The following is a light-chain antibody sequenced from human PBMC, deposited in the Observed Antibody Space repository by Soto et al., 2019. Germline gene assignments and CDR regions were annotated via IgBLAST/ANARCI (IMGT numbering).Light chain of an antibody. CDR3: GSWDSSLSAYV. V-gene: IGLV1-51*01. J-gene: IGLJ1*01. CDR1: SSNIGGNS. Sequence: QSVLTQPPSVSAAPGQKVTISCSGSSSNIGGNSVSWYQQLPGTAPKLLIYDDNKRPSGIPDRFSGSKSGTSATLGITGFHTGDDPDYHCGSWDSSLSAYVFGTGTKVTVL. CDR2: DDN.